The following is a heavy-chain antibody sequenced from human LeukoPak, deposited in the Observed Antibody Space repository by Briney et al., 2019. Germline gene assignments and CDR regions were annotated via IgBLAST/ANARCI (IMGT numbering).Heavy chain of an antibody. D-gene: IGHD3-22*01. CDR3: ARSSYDLSGHYPDY. V-gene: IGHV1-46*01. J-gene: IGHJ4*02. CDR1: GYSFTSYY. Sequence: GASVKVSCTASGYSFTSYYMHWVRQAPGQGLEWMGIVNPSGGIASYAQQFQGRVTLTRDTSTSTVYMELSSLRSGDMAVYYCARSSYDLSGHYPDYWGQGTLVTVSS. CDR2: VNPSGGIA.